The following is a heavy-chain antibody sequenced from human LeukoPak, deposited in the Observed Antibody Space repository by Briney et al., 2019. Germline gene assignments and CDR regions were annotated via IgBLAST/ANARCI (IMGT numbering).Heavy chain of an antibody. V-gene: IGHV4-59*12. D-gene: IGHD6-19*01. J-gene: IGHJ4*02. CDR3: ARVFLGYSSGWHFDY. CDR1: GGSISSYY. Sequence: SETLSLTCTVSGGSISSYYWSRIRQPPGKGLEWIGYIYYSGSTYYNPSLKSRVTISVDTSKNQFSLKLSSVTAADTAVYYCARVFLGYSSGWHFDYWGQGTLVTVSS. CDR2: IYYSGST.